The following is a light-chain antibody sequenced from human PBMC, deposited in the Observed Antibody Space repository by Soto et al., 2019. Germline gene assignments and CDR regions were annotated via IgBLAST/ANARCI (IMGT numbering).Light chain of an antibody. CDR2: KAS. V-gene: IGKV1-5*03. CDR1: QSISSW. Sequence: DIQMTQSPSTLSASVGDRVTITCRASQSISSWLAWYQQKPGKAPKLLIYKASSLQSGVPSRFSGSGSGTAFTLTTSSLQPDDFATYYCQQYNSYSTFGQGTKVEIK. CDR3: QQYNSYST. J-gene: IGKJ1*01.